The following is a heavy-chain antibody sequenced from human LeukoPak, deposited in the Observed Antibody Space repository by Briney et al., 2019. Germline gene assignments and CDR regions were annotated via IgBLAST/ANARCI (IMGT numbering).Heavy chain of an antibody. Sequence: SETLSLTCTVSGGSISSYYWSWIRQPPGKGLEWIGEINHSGSTNYNPSLKSRVTIPVDTSKNQFSLKLSSVTAADTAVYYCARKSRPWYYFDYWGQGTLVTVSS. V-gene: IGHV4-34*01. CDR3: ARKSRPWYYFDY. J-gene: IGHJ4*02. CDR1: GGSISSYY. CDR2: INHSGST. D-gene: IGHD2-15*01.